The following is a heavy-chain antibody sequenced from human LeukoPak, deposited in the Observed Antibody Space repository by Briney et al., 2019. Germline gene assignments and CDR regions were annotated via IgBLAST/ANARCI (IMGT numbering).Heavy chain of an antibody. Sequence: PGGSLRLSCAASGFTFSNYGMHWVRQAPGKGLEWVTFIQYDGSNKYYADSVKGRFTISRDNSKNTLYLQMNSLRAEDTAVYYCARETGTYLGYWGQGTLVTVSS. V-gene: IGHV3-30*02. D-gene: IGHD7-27*01. CDR3: ARETGTYLGY. CDR2: IQYDGSNK. J-gene: IGHJ4*02. CDR1: GFTFSNYG.